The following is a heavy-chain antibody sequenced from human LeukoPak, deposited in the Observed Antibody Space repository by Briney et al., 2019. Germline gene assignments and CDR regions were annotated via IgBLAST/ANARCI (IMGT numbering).Heavy chain of an antibody. CDR1: GFTFSSYT. J-gene: IGHJ4*02. V-gene: IGHV3-21*01. CDR3: ARDSPSGSYYYFDY. CDR2: ITSSSYI. D-gene: IGHD1-26*01. Sequence: GGSLRLSCTASGFTFSSYTTNWVRQAPGKGLEWVSSITSSSYIYYADSVKGRFSISRDNAKNSLYLQMNSLRAEDTAVYYCARDSPSGSYYYFDYWGQGTLVTVSS.